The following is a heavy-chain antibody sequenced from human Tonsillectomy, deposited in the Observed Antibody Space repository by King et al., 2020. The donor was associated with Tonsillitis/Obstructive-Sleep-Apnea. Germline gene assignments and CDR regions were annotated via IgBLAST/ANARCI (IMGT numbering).Heavy chain of an antibody. J-gene: IGHJ4*02. CDR1: GFTFSSYA. Sequence: VQLVPSGGGVVQPGRSLRLSCAASGFTFSSYAMHWVRQAPGKGLEWVAVISYDGSNKYYADSVKGRFTISRDNSKNTLYLQMNSLRAEDTAVYYCARGVYYYDSSGYYSFDYWGQGTLVTVSS. CDR2: ISYDGSNK. CDR3: ARGVYYYDSSGYYSFDY. D-gene: IGHD3-22*01. V-gene: IGHV3-30*04.